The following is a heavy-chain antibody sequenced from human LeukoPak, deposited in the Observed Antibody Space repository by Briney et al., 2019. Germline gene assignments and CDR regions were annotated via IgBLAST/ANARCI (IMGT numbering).Heavy chain of an antibody. CDR1: GFTFSSYA. V-gene: IGHV3-30-3*01. D-gene: IGHD6-19*01. Sequence: GGSLRLSCAAPGFTFSSYAMHWVRQAPGKGLEWVAVISYDGSNTYYADSVKGRFTISRDNSKNTLYLQMNSLRAEDTAVYYCASAGLAGSQDYYYYGMDVWGQGTTVTVSS. J-gene: IGHJ6*02. CDR2: ISYDGSNT. CDR3: ASAGLAGSQDYYYYGMDV.